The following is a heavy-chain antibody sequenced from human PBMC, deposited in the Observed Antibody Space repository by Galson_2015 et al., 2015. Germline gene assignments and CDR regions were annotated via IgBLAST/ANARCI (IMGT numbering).Heavy chain of an antibody. D-gene: IGHD3-22*01. CDR1: GGSISSSSYY. CDR2: IYYSGST. J-gene: IGHJ2*01. CDR3: ARLWRSYYYDSSGYYPWYFDL. V-gene: IGHV4-39*01. Sequence: LSLTCTVSGGSISSSSYYWGWIRQPPGKGLEWIGSIYYSGSTYYNPSLKSRVTISVDTSKNQFSLKLSSVTAADTAVYYCARLWRSYYYDSSGYYPWYFDLWGRGTLVTVSS.